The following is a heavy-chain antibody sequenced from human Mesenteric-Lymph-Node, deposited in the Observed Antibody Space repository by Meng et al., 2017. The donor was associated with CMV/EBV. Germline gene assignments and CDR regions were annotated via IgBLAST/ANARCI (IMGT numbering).Heavy chain of an antibody. CDR2: INTHSGST. CDR1: GYNFIGYY. CDR3: ARWTSGYDWCFDY. J-gene: IGHJ4*02. D-gene: IGHD5-12*01. V-gene: IGHV1-2*06. Sequence: CKGSGYNFIGYYLRWVRQAPGQVLEWIGPINTHSGSTNYAQKVQSRVTMSSDTSISTAYMELSRLRSDDTAVYYCARWTSGYDWCFDYWGQGTLVTVSS.